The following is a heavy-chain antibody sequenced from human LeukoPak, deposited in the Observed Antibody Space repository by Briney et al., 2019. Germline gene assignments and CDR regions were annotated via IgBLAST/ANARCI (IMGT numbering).Heavy chain of an antibody. CDR1: GFTFSSHG. D-gene: IGHD1-26*01. Sequence: GGSLRLSCAASGFTFSSHGMNWVRQAPGKGLEWVANIKQDGSEKYYVDSVKGRFTISRDNAKNSLYLQMNSLRAEDTAVYYCARVGHSGSYLYWGQGTLVTVSS. V-gene: IGHV3-7*01. CDR2: IKQDGSEK. CDR3: ARVGHSGSYLY. J-gene: IGHJ4*02.